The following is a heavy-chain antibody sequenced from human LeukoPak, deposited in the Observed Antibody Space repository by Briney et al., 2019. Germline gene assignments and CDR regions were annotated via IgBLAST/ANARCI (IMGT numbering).Heavy chain of an antibody. V-gene: IGHV3-48*01. D-gene: IGHD3-10*02. CDR2: ISGSSSGI. Sequence: PGGSLRLSCAASGFTFSSYSMNWVRQAPGKGLEWISYISGSSSGIYYADSVRGRFTISRDNAKNSLYLQMNSLRAEDTAVYYCAELGITMIGGVWGKGTTVTISS. CDR3: AELGITMIGGV. J-gene: IGHJ6*04. CDR1: GFTFSSYS.